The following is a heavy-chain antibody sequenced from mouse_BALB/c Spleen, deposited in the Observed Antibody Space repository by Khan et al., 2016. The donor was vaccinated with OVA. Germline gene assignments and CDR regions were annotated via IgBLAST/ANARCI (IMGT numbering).Heavy chain of an antibody. CDR3: SRIYRSDFDY. CDR1: GYSFTGYF. CDR2: INPHIGET. V-gene: IGHV1-20*02. D-gene: IGHD1-1*01. Sequence: VQLQQSGPELVKPGASVKISCKASGYSFTGYFMNWVMQSHGKSLEWIGRINPHIGETFYNPKFKDKATFTVDESSSTAHMELRSLPSEDSAVYYCSRIYRSDFDYWGQGTTVTVSS. J-gene: IGHJ2*01.